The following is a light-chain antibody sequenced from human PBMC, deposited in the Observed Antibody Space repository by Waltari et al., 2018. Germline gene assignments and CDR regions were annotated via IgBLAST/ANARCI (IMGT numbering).Light chain of an antibody. V-gene: IGLV3-9*01. CDR1: NIGSKN. J-gene: IGLJ3*02. CDR3: QVWDSSNVV. Sequence: SYDLTQPRSVSVALGQTAKITCGGNNIGSKNVHWYQQRPGQAPVVVIYRDTNRPSGIPDRLSGPNSGNTATLTISRAQAVDEADYYCQVWDSSNVVFGGGATLTVL. CDR2: RDT.